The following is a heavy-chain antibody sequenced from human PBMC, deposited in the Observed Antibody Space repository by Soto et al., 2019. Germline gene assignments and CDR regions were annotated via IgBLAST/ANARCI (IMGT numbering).Heavy chain of an antibody. J-gene: IGHJ6*02. CDR1: GFTFSSYA. V-gene: IGHV3-30-3*01. CDR3: ARAGTYYDFWSGYYQIGDYYYYGMDV. Sequence: GGSLRLSCAASGFTFSSYAMHWVRQAPGKGLEWVAVISYDGSNKYYADSVKGRFTISRDNSKNTLYLQMNSLRAEDTAVYYCARAGTYYDFWSGYYQIGDYYYYGMDVWGQGTTVTVSS. D-gene: IGHD3-3*01. CDR2: ISYDGSNK.